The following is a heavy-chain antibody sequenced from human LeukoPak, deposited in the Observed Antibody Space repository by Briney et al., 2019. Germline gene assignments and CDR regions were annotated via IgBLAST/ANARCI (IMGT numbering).Heavy chain of an antibody. Sequence: SETLSLTCTVSGGSISGYYWSWIRQPPGKGLEWIGYIYYSGSTNYNPSLKCRVAISVDTSKNQFSLKLSSVTAADTAVYYCARGCSAGTPHNWFDPWGQGTLVTVSS. CDR3: ARGCSAGTPHNWFDP. J-gene: IGHJ5*02. V-gene: IGHV4-59*01. CDR1: GGSISGYY. D-gene: IGHD6-13*01. CDR2: IYYSGST.